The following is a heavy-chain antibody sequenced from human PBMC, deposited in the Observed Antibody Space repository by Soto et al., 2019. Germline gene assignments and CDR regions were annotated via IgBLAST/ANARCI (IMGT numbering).Heavy chain of an antibody. CDR1: GFTFPTSA. CDR3: AKSTGCSGGICY. V-gene: IGHV3-23*05. J-gene: IGHJ4*02. CDR2: ISGSGSST. Sequence: GGSLRLSCAASGFTFPTSAMTWVRQAPGKGLEWVSAISGSGSSTYYADSVKGRFAIPRDNSKNTLYLQMDSLRAGDTAVYYCAKSTGCSGGICYWGQGTQVTVSS. D-gene: IGHD2-15*01.